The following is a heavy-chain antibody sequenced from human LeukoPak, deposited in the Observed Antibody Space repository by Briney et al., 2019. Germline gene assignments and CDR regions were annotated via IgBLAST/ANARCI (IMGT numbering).Heavy chain of an antibody. J-gene: IGHJ5*02. Sequence: SETLSLTCTVSGGSISSYHWSWIRQPPGKGLEWIGYIYYSGSTNYNPSLKSRVTISVDTSKNQFSLKLSSVTAADTAVYYCARQIEDWFDPWGQGTLVTVSS. CDR1: GGSISSYH. CDR2: IYYSGST. CDR3: ARQIEDWFDP. V-gene: IGHV4-59*08.